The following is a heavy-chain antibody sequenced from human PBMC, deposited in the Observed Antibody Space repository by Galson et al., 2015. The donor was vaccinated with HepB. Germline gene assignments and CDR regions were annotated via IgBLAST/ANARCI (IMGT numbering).Heavy chain of an antibody. D-gene: IGHD3/OR15-3a*01. Sequence: QSGAEVKKPGESLRISCKGSGYSFTSYWVTWVRQMPGKGLEWVGRLDPSDSYTNYSPSFRGHVTISVDRSISTAYLQWSSLKASDTAMYYCARAKKDPYDFWTDRDIDVWRQGTTVTVS. CDR3: ARAKKDPYDFWTDRDIDV. CDR2: LDPSDSYT. V-gene: IGHV5-10-1*01. J-gene: IGHJ6*02. CDR1: GYSFTSYW.